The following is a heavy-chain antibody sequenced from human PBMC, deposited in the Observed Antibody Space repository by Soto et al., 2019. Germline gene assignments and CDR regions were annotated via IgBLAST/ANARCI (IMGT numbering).Heavy chain of an antibody. CDR1: GFTFSSYG. V-gene: IGHV3-33*01. D-gene: IGHD2-15*01. J-gene: IGHJ6*02. Sequence: QVQLVESGGGVVQPGRSLRLSCAASGFTFSSYGMHWVRQAPGKGLEWVAVIWYDGSNKYYADSVKGRFTISRDNSKNTLYLQMNRLRAEDTAVYYCARANVVVVAATARHGMDVWGQGTTVTVSS. CDR2: IWYDGSNK. CDR3: ARANVVVVAATARHGMDV.